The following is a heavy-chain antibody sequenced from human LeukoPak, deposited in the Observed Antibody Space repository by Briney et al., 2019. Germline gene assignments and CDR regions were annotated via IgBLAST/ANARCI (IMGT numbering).Heavy chain of an antibody. CDR1: GFTFSSYV. V-gene: IGHV3-23*01. J-gene: IGHJ4*02. CDR2: ISGSGGTT. CDR3: SKDLWLPSGY. D-gene: IGHD5-24*01. Sequence: GRSLRLSCAASGFTFSSYVMNWVRQAPGKGLEWVSTISGSGGTTYYADSVKGRFTISRDNSENMLYLQMNNLRAEDTAVYYCSKDLWLPSGYWGQGTLVTVSS.